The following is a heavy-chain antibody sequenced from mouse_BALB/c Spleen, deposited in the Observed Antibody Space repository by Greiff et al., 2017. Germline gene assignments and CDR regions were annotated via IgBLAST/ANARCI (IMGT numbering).Heavy chain of an antibody. CDR1: GYTFTDYW. J-gene: IGHJ3*01. CDR2: IDTSDSYT. D-gene: IGHD1-1*01. V-gene: IGHV1-69*01. CDR3: ARSHYGSSYWFAY. Sequence: QVQLQQSGAELVMPGASVKMSCKASGYTFTDYWMHWVKQRPGQGLEWIGAIDTSDSYTSYNQKFKGKATLTVDESSSTAYMQLSSLTSEDSAVYYCARSHYGSSYWFAYWGQGTLVTVSA.